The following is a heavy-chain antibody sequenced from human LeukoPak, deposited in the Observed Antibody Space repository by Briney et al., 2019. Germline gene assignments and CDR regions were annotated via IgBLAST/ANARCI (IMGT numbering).Heavy chain of an antibody. CDR2: ISYDGSNK. Sequence: PGGSLRLSCAASGFTFSSYGMHWVRQAPGKGLEWVAVISYDGSNKYYADSVKGRFTISRDNSKNTLYLQMNSLRAEDTAVYYCAKVQPVLVAEPFYFDYWGQGTLVTVSS. CDR1: GFTFSSYG. V-gene: IGHV3-30*18. J-gene: IGHJ4*02. D-gene: IGHD2-15*01. CDR3: AKVQPVLVAEPFYFDY.